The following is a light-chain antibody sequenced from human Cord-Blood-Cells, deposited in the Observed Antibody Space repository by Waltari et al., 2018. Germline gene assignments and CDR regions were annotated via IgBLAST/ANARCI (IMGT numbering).Light chain of an antibody. V-gene: IGLV2-14*01. CDR2: DVS. Sequence: QSALTQPASVSGSPGPSITLSCTGTSSDVGGYNYVSWYQQQPGKAPKLMIYDVSNRPSGVSNRFSGSKSGNTASLTISGLQAEDEADYYCSSYTSSSTWVFGGGTKLTVL. J-gene: IGLJ3*02. CDR1: SSDVGGYNY. CDR3: SSYTSSSTWV.